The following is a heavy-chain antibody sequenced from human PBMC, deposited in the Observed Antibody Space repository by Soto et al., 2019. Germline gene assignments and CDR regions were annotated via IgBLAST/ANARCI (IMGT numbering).Heavy chain of an antibody. CDR3: ARYNSYAIDY. Sequence: TCTVSGTSLSSYCWSCIRQPPGKGLEWIANIHYSGTTNYNPSLASRVTLSVDKSKNQFSLKMTSVTAADRAMYFCARYNSYAIDYWGRGNLVTFSS. J-gene: IGHJ4*02. CDR1: GTSLSSYC. V-gene: IGHV4-59*01. D-gene: IGHD2-8*01. CDR2: IHYSGTT.